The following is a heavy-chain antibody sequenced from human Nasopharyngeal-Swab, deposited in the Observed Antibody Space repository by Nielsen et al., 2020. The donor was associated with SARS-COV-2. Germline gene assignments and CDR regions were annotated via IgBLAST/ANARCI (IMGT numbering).Heavy chain of an antibody. J-gene: IGHJ4*02. CDR1: GFTFSSYA. CDR2: ISSNGGST. V-gene: IGHV3-64D*06. D-gene: IGHD3-10*01. Sequence: GGSLRLSCSASGFTFSSYAMHWVRQAPGKGLEYVSAISSNGGSTYYADSVKGRFTISSDNSKNTLYLQMSSLRAEDTAVYYCVKEGRFGELNYWGQGTLVTVSS. CDR3: VKEGRFGELNY.